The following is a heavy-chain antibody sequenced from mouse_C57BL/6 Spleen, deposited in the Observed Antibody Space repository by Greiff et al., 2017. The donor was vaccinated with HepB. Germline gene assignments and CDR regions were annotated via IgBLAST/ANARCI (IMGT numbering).Heavy chain of an antibody. V-gene: IGHV1-80*01. CDR1: GYAFSSYW. Sequence: QVQLQQSGAELVKPGASVKISCKASGYAFSSYWMNWVKQRPGKGLEWIGQIYPGDGDTNYNGKFKGKATLTADKSSSTAYMQLSSLTSEDSAVYFCARRWYYGSSQSYFDYWGQGTTLTVSS. D-gene: IGHD1-1*01. J-gene: IGHJ2*01. CDR2: IYPGDGDT. CDR3: ARRWYYGSSQSYFDY.